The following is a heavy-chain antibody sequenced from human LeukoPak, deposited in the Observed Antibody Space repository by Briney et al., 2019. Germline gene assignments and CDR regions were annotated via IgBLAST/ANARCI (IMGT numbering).Heavy chain of an antibody. Sequence: PSETLSLTCTVSGGSISSGGYFWRWIRQHPGKGLEWIGYIYYSGSTYYNPSLKSRVTISVDTAKNQFSLKLSSVTAADTAVYYCAREVHGSAYGMDVWGQGTTVTVSS. D-gene: IGHD3-10*01. CDR1: GGSISSGGYF. J-gene: IGHJ6*02. CDR2: IYYSGST. CDR3: AREVHGSAYGMDV. V-gene: IGHV4-31*03.